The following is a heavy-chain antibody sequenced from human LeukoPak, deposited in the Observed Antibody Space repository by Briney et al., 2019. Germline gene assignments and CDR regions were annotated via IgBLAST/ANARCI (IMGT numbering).Heavy chain of an antibody. CDR1: GGSISSSSYY. Sequence: SETLSLTCTVSGGSISSSSYYWGWIRQPPGKGLEWIGSIYYSGSTYYNPSLKSRVTISVDTSKNQFSLKLSSVTAADTAVYYCARAELAYCGGDCYPSDAFDIWGQGTMVTVSS. CDR2: IYYSGST. CDR3: ARAELAYCGGDCYPSDAFDI. V-gene: IGHV4-39*07. D-gene: IGHD2-21*02. J-gene: IGHJ3*02.